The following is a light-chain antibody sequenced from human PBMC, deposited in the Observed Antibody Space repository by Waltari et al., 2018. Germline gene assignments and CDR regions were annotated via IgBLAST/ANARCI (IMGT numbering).Light chain of an antibody. Sequence: QSVLTQPPSASGTPGQRVTISCSGRSSNNGSHTVHWYQQLPGAAPKLPVYTNNQRPSGVPDRFSGSKSGTSASLAISGLQSEDEADYYCAAWDDSLNGVVFGVGTKLTVL. J-gene: IGLJ2*01. CDR1: SSNNGSHT. V-gene: IGLV1-44*01. CDR2: TNN. CDR3: AAWDDSLNGVV.